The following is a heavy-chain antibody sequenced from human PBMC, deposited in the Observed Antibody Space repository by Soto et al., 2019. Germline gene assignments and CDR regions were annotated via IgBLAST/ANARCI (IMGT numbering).Heavy chain of an antibody. CDR1: GGSISSYY. D-gene: IGHD2-15*01. CDR2: IYYSGTT. CDR3: ARHEGGSNDY. J-gene: IGHJ4*02. Sequence: QVQLQESGPGLVKPSETLSLTCTVSGGSISSYYWSWIRQPPGKGLEWIGYIYYSGTTNYNPSLKCRVTRSVHTSKNQFSLKLSSVTAADTAVYYCARHEGGSNDYWGQGTLVTVSS. V-gene: IGHV4-59*08.